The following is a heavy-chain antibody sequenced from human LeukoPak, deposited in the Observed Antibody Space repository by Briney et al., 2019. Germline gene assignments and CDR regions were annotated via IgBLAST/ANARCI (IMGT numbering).Heavy chain of an antibody. J-gene: IGHJ5*02. D-gene: IGHD3-3*01. CDR1: GGSISSGSYY. Sequence: SQTLSLTCTVSGGSISSGSYYWNWIRQPAGKGLEWIGRIYTSGSTNYNPSLKSRVTISVDTSKNQFSLKLSSVTAADTAVYYCARDSVYVYDFWSGYPTNWFDPWGQGTLVTVSS. CDR3: ARDSVYVYDFWSGYPTNWFDP. CDR2: IYTSGST. V-gene: IGHV4-61*02.